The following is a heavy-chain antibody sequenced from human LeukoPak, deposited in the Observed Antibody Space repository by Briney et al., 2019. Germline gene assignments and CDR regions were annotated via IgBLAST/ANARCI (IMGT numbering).Heavy chain of an antibody. CDR1: GFTFSTYA. Sequence: PGGSLRLSCAASGFTFSTYAMTWVRQAPGKGLEWVSAISGSGGTTYYADSVKGRFTISRDNSKNTLYLQMNSLRAEDTAVYYCAKVWQQLEVGSFDYWGQGTLVTVSS. J-gene: IGHJ4*02. CDR3: AKVWQQLEVGSFDY. CDR2: ISGSGGTT. D-gene: IGHD6-13*01. V-gene: IGHV3-23*01.